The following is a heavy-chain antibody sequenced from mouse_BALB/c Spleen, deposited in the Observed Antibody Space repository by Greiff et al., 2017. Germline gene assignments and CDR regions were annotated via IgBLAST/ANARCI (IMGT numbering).Heavy chain of an antibody. CDR2: IRNKANGYTT. V-gene: IGHV7-3*02. J-gene: IGHJ4*01. D-gene: IGHD1-1*01. Sequence: EVKLVESGGGLVQPGGSLRLSCATSGFTFTDYYMSWVRQPPGKALEWLGFIRNKANGYTTEYSASVKGRFTISRDNSQSILYLQMNTLRAEDSATYYCARDIYYYEGDAMDYWGQGTSVTVSS. CDR1: GFTFTDYY. CDR3: ARDIYYYEGDAMDY.